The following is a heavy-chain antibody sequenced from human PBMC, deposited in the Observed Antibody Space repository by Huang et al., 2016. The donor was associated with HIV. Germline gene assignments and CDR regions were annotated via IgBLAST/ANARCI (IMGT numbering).Heavy chain of an antibody. V-gene: IGHV3-30*03. CDR3: VREGLRSTFTSSWYYFDS. CDR1: GFTFTQYG. J-gene: IGHJ4*02. Sequence: QVHLAESGGGVVRPGNSLRLSCSASGFTFTQYGMHWVRQAPGKGREWVAAVSFDGSNRFDRDSVKGRFIISRDMSKNMLYLQMSSLRIEDTAVYYCVREGLRSTFTSSWYYFDSWGQGTLVTVSS. D-gene: IGHD3-16*01. CDR2: VSFDGSNR.